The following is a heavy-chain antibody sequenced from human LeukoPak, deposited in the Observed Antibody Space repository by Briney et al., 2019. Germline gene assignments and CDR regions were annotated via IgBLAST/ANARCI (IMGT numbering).Heavy chain of an antibody. V-gene: IGHV1-46*01. J-gene: IGHJ3*02. CDR3: ARGRSSSKYDAFDI. Sequence: ASVKLSCKASGYTCTSYDMHWVRQAPGQGLEWMGIINPSGGSTSYALKFQGRVTMTRDTSTSTVYMELSSLRSEDTAVYYCARGRSSSKYDAFDIWGQGTMDTVSS. D-gene: IGHD6-6*01. CDR2: INPSGGST. CDR1: GYTCTSYD.